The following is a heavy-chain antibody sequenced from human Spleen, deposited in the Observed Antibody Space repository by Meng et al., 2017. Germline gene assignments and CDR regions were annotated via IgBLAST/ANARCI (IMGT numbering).Heavy chain of an antibody. CDR1: GFTFSSYG. V-gene: IGHV3-33*06. D-gene: IGHD4-23*01. Sequence: GESLKISCAASGFTFSSYGMHWVRQAPGKGLEWVAVIWYDGSNKYYADSVKGRFTISRDNSKNTLYLQMNSLRAEDTAVYYCAKDLVTTVVTGAEYFQHWGQGTLVTVSS. J-gene: IGHJ1*01. CDR2: IWYDGSNK. CDR3: AKDLVTTVVTGAEYFQH.